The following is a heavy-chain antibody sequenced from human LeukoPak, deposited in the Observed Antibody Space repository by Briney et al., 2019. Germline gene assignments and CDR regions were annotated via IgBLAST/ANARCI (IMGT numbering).Heavy chain of an antibody. CDR2: MNPNSGNT. V-gene: IGHV1-8*03. D-gene: IGHD1-26*01. CDR3: ARGAIVGALPDAFDI. Sequence: ASVKVSCKASGYTFTSYDINWVRQATGRGLEWMGWMNPNSGNTGYAQKFQGRVTITRNTSISTAYMELSSLRSEDTAVYYCARGAIVGALPDAFDIWGQGTMVTVSS. CDR1: GYTFTSYD. J-gene: IGHJ3*02.